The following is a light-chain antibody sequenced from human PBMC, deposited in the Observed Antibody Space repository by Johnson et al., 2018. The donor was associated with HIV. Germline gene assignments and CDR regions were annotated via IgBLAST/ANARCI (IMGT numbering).Light chain of an antibody. Sequence: QSVLTQPPSVSAAPGQMVSISCSGSSSNIGKNYVSWYQQFPGTAPKLLIHENKKRPSGIPDRFSGSKSGPSATLDITALQTGDEADYYCGTWDSSLGAWVFGTGTKVTVL. CDR2: ENK. CDR3: GTWDSSLGAWV. V-gene: IGLV1-51*02. J-gene: IGLJ1*01. CDR1: SSNIGKNY.